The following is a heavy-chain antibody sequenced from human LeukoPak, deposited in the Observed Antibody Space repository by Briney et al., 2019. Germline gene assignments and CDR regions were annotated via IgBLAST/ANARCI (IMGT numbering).Heavy chain of an antibody. V-gene: IGHV1-2*02. J-gene: IGHJ4*02. CDR3: ARDLGAPYCSGGSCYANDY. D-gene: IGHD2-15*01. CDR1: GYTFTGYY. Sequence: ASVKVSCKASGYTFTGYYMHWVRQAPGQGLEWMGWINPNSGGTNYAQKFQGRVTMTRDTSISTAYMELSRLRPDDTAVYYCARDLGAPYCSGGSCYANDYWGQGTLVTVSS. CDR2: INPNSGGT.